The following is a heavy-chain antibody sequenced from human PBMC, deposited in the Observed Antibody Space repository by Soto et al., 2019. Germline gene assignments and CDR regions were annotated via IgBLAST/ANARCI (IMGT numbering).Heavy chain of an antibody. CDR1: GGSISSDYYY. Sequence: HVQLQESGPGLVKPSQTLSLTCTVSGGSISSDYYYWSWIRQPPGKGLEWLAFLYYTGSTYYNPSLKSRLTKSIDTSKNQFPLRLRSGTAAYTAVYYCATVRAQYFDYWGQGTLVTVSS. V-gene: IGHV4-30-4*01. J-gene: IGHJ4*02. CDR2: LYYTGST. CDR3: ATVRAQYFDY.